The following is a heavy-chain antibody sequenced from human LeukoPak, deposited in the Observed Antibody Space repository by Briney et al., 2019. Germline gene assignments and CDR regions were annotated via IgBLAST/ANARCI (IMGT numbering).Heavy chain of an antibody. Sequence: GGSLRLSCAASGFTFSSYDMHWVRQATGKGLEWVSAIGTAGDTYYPGSVKGRFTTSRENAKNSLYLQMNSLRAEDTAVYYCARELYCSSTSCPFDYWGQGTLVTVSS. D-gene: IGHD2-2*01. CDR3: ARELYCSSTSCPFDY. J-gene: IGHJ4*02. CDR2: IGTAGDT. V-gene: IGHV3-13*01. CDR1: GFTFSSYD.